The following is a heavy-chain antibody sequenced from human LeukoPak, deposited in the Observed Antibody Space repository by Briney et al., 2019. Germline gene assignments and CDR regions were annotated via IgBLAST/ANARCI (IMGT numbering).Heavy chain of an antibody. V-gene: IGHV4-61*02. CDR2: IYTSGST. CDR3: ARDAAYGDYPFDY. Sequence: PSETLSLTCTVSGGSISSGSYYWSWIRQPAGRGLEWIGRIYTSGSTNYNPSLKSRLTISVDTSKNQFSLKLSSVTAADTAVYYCARDAAYGDYPFDYWGQGTLVTVSS. D-gene: IGHD4-17*01. CDR1: GGSISSGSYY. J-gene: IGHJ4*02.